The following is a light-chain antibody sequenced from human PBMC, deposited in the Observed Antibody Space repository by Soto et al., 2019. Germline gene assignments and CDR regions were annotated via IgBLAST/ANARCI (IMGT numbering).Light chain of an antibody. CDR1: TYNIGIGY. CDR2: KTS. Sequence: QSVLTQPPSASGAPGQAVTMSCSGGTYNIGIGYVYWYQQLPGAAPKLLIYKTSQRPSGVPDRFSGTKSGTSASLAISGLRSEDEAEYFCAGCDDGLRAYVFGSGTKLTVL. J-gene: IGLJ1*01. CDR3: AGCDDGLRAYV. V-gene: IGLV1-47*01.